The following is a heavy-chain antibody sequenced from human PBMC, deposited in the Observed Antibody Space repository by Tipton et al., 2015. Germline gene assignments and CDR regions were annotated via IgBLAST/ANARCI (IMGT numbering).Heavy chain of an antibody. CDR2: IRYSGSI. V-gene: IGHV4-59*01. CDR3: ARARGRHGGLFDS. Sequence: TLSLTCTVSSDSISKYYWTWIRQPPGKELEWIGYIRYSGSINYNPSLKSRVTISVDTSKTQFSLKVSSVTAADTAMYYCARARGRHGGLFDSWGQGTLVTVSS. CDR1: SDSISKYY. J-gene: IGHJ4*02. D-gene: IGHD4-23*01.